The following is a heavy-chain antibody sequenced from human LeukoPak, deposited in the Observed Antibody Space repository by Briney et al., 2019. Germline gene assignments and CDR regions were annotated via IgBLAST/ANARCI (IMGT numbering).Heavy chain of an antibody. Sequence: WASVKVSCKASGFTFTSSAVQWVRQARGQRLEWIGWIVVGSGNTNYAQKFQERVTMTRDMSTSTAYMELSSLRSEDTAVYYCAADGKSSSSYYYYYYMDVWGKGTTVTVSS. CDR3: AADGKSSSSYYYYYYMDV. CDR1: GFTFTSSA. J-gene: IGHJ6*03. V-gene: IGHV1-58*01. CDR2: IVVGSGNT. D-gene: IGHD6-6*01.